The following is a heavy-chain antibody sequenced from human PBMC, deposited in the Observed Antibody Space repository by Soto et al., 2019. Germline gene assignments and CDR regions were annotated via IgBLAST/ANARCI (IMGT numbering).Heavy chain of an antibody. CDR1: GFTFSEYA. D-gene: IGHD2-8*01. CDR3: AKHFVSRNGVYDPFYI. J-gene: IGHJ3*02. Sequence: SGGSLRLSCAASGFTFSEYAMTWVRQAPGKGLEWVSVIGGAGSNIYYADSVEGRFTVSRDDSKNTLYLRMDSLRVEDTAVYYCAKHFVSRNGVYDPFYIWGPGTMVTVSS. CDR2: IGGAGSNI. V-gene: IGHV3-23*01.